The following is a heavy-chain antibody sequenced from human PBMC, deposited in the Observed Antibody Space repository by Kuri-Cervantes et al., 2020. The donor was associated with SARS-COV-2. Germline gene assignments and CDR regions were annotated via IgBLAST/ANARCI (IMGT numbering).Heavy chain of an antibody. V-gene: IGHV1-2*02. CDR2: INPNSGGT. CDR3: ARPPADYYYMDV. J-gene: IGHJ6*03. CDR1: GYTFTGYY. Sequence: ASVKVSCKASGYTFTGYYMHWVRQAPGQGLEWMGWINPNSGGTNYAQKFQGRVTMTSDTSISTAYMELSRLRSDDTAVYYCARPPADYYYMDVWSKGTTVTVSS.